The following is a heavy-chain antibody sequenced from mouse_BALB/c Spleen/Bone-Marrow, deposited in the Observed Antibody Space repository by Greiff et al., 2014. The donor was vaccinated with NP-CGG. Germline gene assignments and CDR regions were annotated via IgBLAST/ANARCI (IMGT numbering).Heavy chain of an antibody. Sequence: QVQLQQPGAELVKPGASVKPSCKASGYTFTSYWMHWVKQRPGQGLEWIGEINPSNGRTNYNEKFKSKATLTVDKSSSTAYMQLSSLTSEDSAVYYCARGTFDYWGQGTTLTVSS. CDR3: ARGTFDY. V-gene: IGHV1S81*02. CDR1: GYTFTSYW. J-gene: IGHJ2*01. CDR2: INPSNGRT.